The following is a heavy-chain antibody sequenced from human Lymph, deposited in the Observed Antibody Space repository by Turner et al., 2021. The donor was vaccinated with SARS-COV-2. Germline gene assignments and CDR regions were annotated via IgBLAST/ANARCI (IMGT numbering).Heavy chain of an antibody. D-gene: IGHD5-18*01. CDR3: AKEGDTAMVNFDY. V-gene: IGHV3-23*01. J-gene: IGHJ4*02. CDR1: GFTFSSYA. CDR2: NSGSGGST. Sequence: EVQLLESGGGLVQHGGSLRLSCAASGFTFSSYAMSWVRQAPGNGLEWVSANSGSGGSTYYADSVKGRFTISRDNSKNTLYLQMNSLRAEDTAVYYCAKEGDTAMVNFDYWGQGTLVTVSS.